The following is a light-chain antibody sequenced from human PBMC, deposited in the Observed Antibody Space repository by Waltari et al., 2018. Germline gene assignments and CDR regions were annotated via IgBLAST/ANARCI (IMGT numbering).Light chain of an antibody. Sequence: QSVLTQPPSASGTPGQRVTISCSGSTSNIGSNVVNWYQQFPGKAPKLLIYRSDQRPAGVPDRFSGSKSGTSASLAISGRQSEDEADYYCAAWDDSLHGHWVFGGGTKVTVL. CDR1: TSNIGSNV. CDR2: RSD. V-gene: IGLV1-44*01. CDR3: AAWDDSLHGHWV. J-gene: IGLJ3*02.